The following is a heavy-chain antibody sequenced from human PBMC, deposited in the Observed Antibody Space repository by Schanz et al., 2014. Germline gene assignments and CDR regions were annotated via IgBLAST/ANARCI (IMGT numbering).Heavy chain of an antibody. CDR3: AREKGHGYSGLS. Sequence: QVQLVQSGAEVKKPGASVKVSCKSSGYTFTDYHIHWVRQAPGQGLEYMGRINPNSGGTNFAQKFQGRVTMTRDTSISTAYMDLSGLTSDDTAVYYCAREKGHGYSGLSWGQGTLLAVSS. V-gene: IGHV1-2*06. D-gene: IGHD5-12*01. CDR1: GYTFTDYH. J-gene: IGHJ5*02. CDR2: INPNSGGT.